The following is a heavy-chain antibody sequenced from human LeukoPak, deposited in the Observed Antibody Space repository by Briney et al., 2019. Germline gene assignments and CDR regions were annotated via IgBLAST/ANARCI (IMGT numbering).Heavy chain of an antibody. J-gene: IGHJ4*02. V-gene: IGHV4-34*01. CDR2: INHSGST. CDR3: ARVAEDYYGSGSYYY. D-gene: IGHD3-10*01. CDR1: GGSFSGYY. Sequence: PSETLSLTCAVYGGSFSGYYWSWIRQPPGKGLEWIGEINHSGSTNYNPSLKSRVTISVDTSKNQFSLKLSSVTAADTAVYYCARVAEDYYGSGSYYYWGQGTLVTVSS.